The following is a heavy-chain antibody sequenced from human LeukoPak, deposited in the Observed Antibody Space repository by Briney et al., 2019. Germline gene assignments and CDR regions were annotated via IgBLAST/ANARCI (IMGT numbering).Heavy chain of an antibody. CDR1: GFTFSSYS. CDR3: ARVARAVAGTGNWFDP. Sequence: GGSLRLSCAASGFTFSSYSMNWVRQAPGKGLEWVSYISSSSSTIYYADSVKGRFTISRDNAKNSLYLQMNSLRDEDTAVYYCARVARAVAGTGNWFDPWGQGTLVTVSS. D-gene: IGHD6-19*01. V-gene: IGHV3-48*02. CDR2: ISSSSSTI. J-gene: IGHJ5*02.